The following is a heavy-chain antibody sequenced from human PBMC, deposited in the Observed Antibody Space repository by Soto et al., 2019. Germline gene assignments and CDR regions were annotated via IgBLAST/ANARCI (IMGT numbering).Heavy chain of an antibody. D-gene: IGHD5-18*01. CDR2: IYYSGST. V-gene: IGHV4-39*01. J-gene: IGHJ4*02. CDR3: ASLDTARIQIAGY. CDR1: GGSISSSSYY. Sequence: SETLSLTCTVSGGSISSSSYYWGWIRQPPGKGLEWIGSIYYSGSTYYNPSLKSRVTISRDSAKNSMYLQMNSLTVEDTAIYYCASLDTARIQIAGYWGQGIQVTVSS.